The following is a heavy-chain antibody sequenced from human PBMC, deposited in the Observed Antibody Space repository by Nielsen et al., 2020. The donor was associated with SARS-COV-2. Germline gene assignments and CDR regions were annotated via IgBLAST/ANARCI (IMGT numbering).Heavy chain of an antibody. CDR1: GGSISSGGYY. CDR2: IYYSGST. CDR3: ARDRTMAPPGYYGMDV. J-gene: IGHJ6*02. D-gene: IGHD4/OR15-4a*01. V-gene: IGHV4-31*03. Sequence: SETLSLTCTLSGGSISSGGYYWSWIHQHPGKGLEWIGYIYYSGSTYYNPSLKSRVTISVDTSKNQFSLKLSSVTAADTAVYYCARDRTMAPPGYYGMDVWGQGTSVTVSS.